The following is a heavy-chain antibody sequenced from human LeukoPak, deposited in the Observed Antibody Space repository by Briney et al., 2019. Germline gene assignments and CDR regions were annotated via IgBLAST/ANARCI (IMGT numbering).Heavy chain of an antibody. J-gene: IGHJ4*02. CDR1: GFTLSSYW. CDR2: IRDDGGEI. V-gene: IGHV3-7*01. D-gene: IGHD1-26*01. CDR3: ARDKPRGSYYGSIFDS. Sequence: GGSLRLSCEASGFTLSSYWMSWVRQAPGKGLEWVANIRDDGGEIYYVDSVKGRFTISRDNAKSSLFLQMNSLRAEDAAVYYCARDKPRGSYYGSIFDSWGQGTLVTVSS.